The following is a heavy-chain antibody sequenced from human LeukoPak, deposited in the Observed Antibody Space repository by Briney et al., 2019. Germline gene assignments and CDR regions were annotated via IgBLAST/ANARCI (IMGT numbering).Heavy chain of an antibody. CDR3: ARTRHGYWGY. CDR2: IKEDGSEK. J-gene: IGHJ4*02. CDR1: GFTFSSYW. Sequence: GGSLRLSCAASGFTFSSYWMSWVRQAPGKGLEWVANIKEDGSEKNYVDSVKGRFTISRDNAKNSLYLHVNSLRAEDTAVYYCARTRHGYWGYWGQGTLVTVSS. V-gene: IGHV3-7*05. D-gene: IGHD5-18*01.